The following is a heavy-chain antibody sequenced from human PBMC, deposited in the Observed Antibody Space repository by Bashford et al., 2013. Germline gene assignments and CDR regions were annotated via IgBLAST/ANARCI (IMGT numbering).Heavy chain of an antibody. CDR2: ISGSSSSM. V-gene: IGHV3-23*01. J-gene: IGHJ3*02. Sequence: VRQAPGKGLEWISYISGSSSSMHYADSVKGRFTISRDNSKNTLYLQMNSLRAEDTAVYYCAKVMGLAKWQLGDAFDIWGQGTMVTVSS. CDR3: AKVMGLAKWQLGDAFDI. D-gene: IGHD1-26*01.